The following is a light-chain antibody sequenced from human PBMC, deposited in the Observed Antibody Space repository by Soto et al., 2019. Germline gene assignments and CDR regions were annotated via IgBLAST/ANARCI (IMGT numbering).Light chain of an antibody. CDR2: SVS. J-gene: IGKJ5*01. CDR3: QQGYSSAIT. CDR1: QSIGKH. V-gene: IGKV1-39*01. Sequence: DIHLTQSPSSPSASVGDTVTITWRASQSIGKHLNWYQQKPGKAPKFLIYSVSSFQRGVPSRFSGSGSGTDFTLTINSLQNEDFATYDGQQGYSSAITFGQGTRLEIK.